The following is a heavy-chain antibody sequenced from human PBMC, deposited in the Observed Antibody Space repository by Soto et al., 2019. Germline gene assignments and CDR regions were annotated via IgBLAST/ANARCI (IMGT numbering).Heavy chain of an antibody. Sequence: ASVKVSCKVSGYTLTELSMHWVRQAPGKGLEWMGGFDPEDGETIYAQKFQGRVTMTEDTSTDTAYMELSSLRSEDTAVCYCATVPKRSYYYYFDYWGQGTLVTVSS. CDR2: FDPEDGET. D-gene: IGHD3-22*01. V-gene: IGHV1-24*01. CDR1: GYTLTELS. CDR3: ATVPKRSYYYYFDY. J-gene: IGHJ4*02.